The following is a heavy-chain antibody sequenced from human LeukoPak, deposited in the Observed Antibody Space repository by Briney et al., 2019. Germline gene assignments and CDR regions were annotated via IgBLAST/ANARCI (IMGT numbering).Heavy chain of an antibody. CDR1: GFTFDYYT. Sequence: GSLRLSCAASGFTFDYYTMHWVRPAPGKGLGWVSLIIWDGGSTYYSDSVKGRFTISRDNSKHSLYLQMNSLRTEDTALYYCAKDTRLGEFDYWGQGTLVTVSS. D-gene: IGHD2-21*01. CDR2: IIWDGGST. V-gene: IGHV3-43*01. J-gene: IGHJ4*02. CDR3: AKDTRLGEFDY.